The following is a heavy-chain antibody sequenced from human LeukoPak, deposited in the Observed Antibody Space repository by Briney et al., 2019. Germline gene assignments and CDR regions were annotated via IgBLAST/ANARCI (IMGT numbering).Heavy chain of an antibody. CDR2: IYYSGST. D-gene: IGHD5-18*01. J-gene: IGHJ5*02. CDR1: GGSISSYY. CDR3: ARDGGYSYAHNWFDP. Sequence: PSETLSLTCTVSGGSISSYYWSWIRQPPGKGLEWIGYIYYSGSTNYNPSLKGRVTISVDTSKNQFSLRLSSVTAADTAVYYCARDGGYSYAHNWFDPWGQGTLVTVSS. V-gene: IGHV4-59*01.